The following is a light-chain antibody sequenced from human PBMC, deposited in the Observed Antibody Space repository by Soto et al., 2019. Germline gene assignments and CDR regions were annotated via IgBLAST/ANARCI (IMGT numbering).Light chain of an antibody. J-gene: IGLJ1*01. Sequence: QSSLTQPASVSGSPGQSITISCTGSRSDIGGYKYVSWYQQLPGKAPKLLIYEVSVRPSGITDRFFGSKSGITASLTISGLQSEDEAVYYCSSYTSSSSLYVFGSGTKVTVL. CDR2: EVS. V-gene: IGLV2-14*01. CDR3: SSYTSSSSLYV. CDR1: RSDIGGYKY.